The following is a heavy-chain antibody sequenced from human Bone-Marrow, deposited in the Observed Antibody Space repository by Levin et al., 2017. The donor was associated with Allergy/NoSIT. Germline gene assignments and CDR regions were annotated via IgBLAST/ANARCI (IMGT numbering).Heavy chain of an antibody. CDR2: ISGSGGST. J-gene: IGHJ6*02. CDR3: AKDPYYYDSSGYYHYGMDV. CDR1: GFTFSSYA. Sequence: SCAASGFTFSSYAMSWVRQAPGKGLEWVSVISGSGGSTYYADSVKGRFTISRDKSKNTLYLQMNSLRAEDTAVYYCAKDPYYYDSSGYYHYGMDVWGQGTTVTVSS. D-gene: IGHD3-22*01. V-gene: IGHV3-23*01.